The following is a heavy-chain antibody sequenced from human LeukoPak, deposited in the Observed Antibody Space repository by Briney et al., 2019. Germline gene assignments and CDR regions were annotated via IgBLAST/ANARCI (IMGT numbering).Heavy chain of an antibody. CDR3: AREGDYGGIGGY. CDR2: IIPMFGTA. Sequence: ASVKVSCKASGGTFSSYAINWVRQAPGQGLEWMGGIIPMFGTANYAQRFQGRVTITTDESTSTAYMELSSPRSEDTTVYYCAREGDYGGIGGYWGQGTLVTVSS. CDR1: GGTFSSYA. D-gene: IGHD4-23*01. V-gene: IGHV1-69*05. J-gene: IGHJ4*02.